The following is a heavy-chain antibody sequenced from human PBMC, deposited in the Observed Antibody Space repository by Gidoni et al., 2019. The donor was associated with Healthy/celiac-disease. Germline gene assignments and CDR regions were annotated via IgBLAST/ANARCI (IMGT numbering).Heavy chain of an antibody. CDR3: AKDTTYSSSSGGWGFDY. CDR2: ISYDGSNK. D-gene: IGHD6-6*01. CDR1: GFTFSSYG. V-gene: IGHV3-30*18. J-gene: IGHJ4*02. Sequence: VQLVESGGGVVQPGRSLRLSCAASGFTFSSYGMHWVRQAPGKGLEWWAFISYDGSNKYYADSVKGRFTISIDNSKNTLYLQMNSLRAEATAVYYCAKDTTYSSSSGGWGFDYWGQVTLVTVSS.